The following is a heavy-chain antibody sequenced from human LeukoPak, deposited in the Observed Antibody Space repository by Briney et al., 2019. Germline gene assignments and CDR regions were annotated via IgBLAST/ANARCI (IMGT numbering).Heavy chain of an antibody. CDR3: ARLALYGSGSYSDY. Sequence: PSETLSLTCTVSGGSISSGGYYWSWIRQHPGKGLEWIGYIYYSGSTYYNPSLKSRVTISVDTSKNQFSLKLSSVTAADTAVYYCARLALYGSGSYSDYWGQGTLVTVSS. CDR1: GGSISSGGYY. CDR2: IYYSGST. V-gene: IGHV4-31*03. J-gene: IGHJ4*02. D-gene: IGHD3-10*01.